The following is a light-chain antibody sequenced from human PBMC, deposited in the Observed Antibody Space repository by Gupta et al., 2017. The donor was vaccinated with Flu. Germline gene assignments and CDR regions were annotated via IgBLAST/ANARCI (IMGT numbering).Light chain of an antibody. CDR1: NNDSKS. V-gene: IGLV3-21*03. Sequence: SYVLTQPPSVSVAPGKTARITCEGNNNDSKSVHWYQQRPGQAPVLVVYDDSDRPSGIPERFSGSNSGNTATLTVSGVEAGDEADYYCQVWDTSSGHSWVFGGGTKLTVL. CDR2: DDS. J-gene: IGLJ3*02. CDR3: QVWDTSSGHSWV.